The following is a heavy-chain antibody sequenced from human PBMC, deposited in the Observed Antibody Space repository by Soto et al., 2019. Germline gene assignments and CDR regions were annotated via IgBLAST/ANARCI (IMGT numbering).Heavy chain of an antibody. CDR1: GGSISSYY. D-gene: IGHD3-3*02. V-gene: IGHV4-59*08. J-gene: IGHJ6*04. CDR3: AMSAVLEPYYYLLAV. CDR2: IYYSGST. Sequence: PSETLSLTCTVSGGSISSYYWSWIRQPPGKGLEWIGYIYYSGSTNYNPSLKSRVTISVDTSKNQFSLKLSSVTAADTAVYYCAMSAVLEPYYYLLAVCGKGTSVTVSS.